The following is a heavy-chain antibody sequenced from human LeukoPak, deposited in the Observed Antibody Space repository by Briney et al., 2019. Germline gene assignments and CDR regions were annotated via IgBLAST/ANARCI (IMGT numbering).Heavy chain of an antibody. CDR2: ISGSGSTI. Sequence: GGSLRLSCAASGFTFSSYSMSWIRQAPGKGLEWLAYISGSGSTIYYADSVKGRFTISRDNAKNSLYLQMNSLRAEDTAVYYCPRGKQIAVDLDGAFDIWGQGTMVTVS. V-gene: IGHV3-48*04. D-gene: IGHD2-21*01. J-gene: IGHJ3*02. CDR1: GFTFSSYS. CDR3: PRGKQIAVDLDGAFDI.